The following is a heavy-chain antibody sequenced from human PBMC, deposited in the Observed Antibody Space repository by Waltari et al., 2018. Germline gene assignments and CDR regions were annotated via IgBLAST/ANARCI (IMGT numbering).Heavy chain of an antibody. Sequence: QVQLQESGPGLVKPSETLSLTCTVSGYSISSGYSWGWIRQPPGKGLEWIGSIYHSGSTYYNPSLKSRVTISVDTSKNQFSLKLSSVTAADTAVYYCARTAHTVTDAFDIWGQGTMVTVSS. CDR2: IYHSGST. CDR1: GYSISSGYS. V-gene: IGHV4-38-2*02. CDR3: ARTAHTVTDAFDI. D-gene: IGHD4-17*01. J-gene: IGHJ3*02.